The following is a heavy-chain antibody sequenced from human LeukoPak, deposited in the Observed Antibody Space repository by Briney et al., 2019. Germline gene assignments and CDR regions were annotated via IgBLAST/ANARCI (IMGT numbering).Heavy chain of an antibody. V-gene: IGHV1-46*01. CDR1: GYTFTSYY. CDR2: ISPSGGST. D-gene: IGHD3-22*01. J-gene: IGHJ5*02. CDR3: ARDWPNYDTIRAPFDP. Sequence: ASVKVSCKASGYTFTSYYMHWVRQAPGQGLEWMGIISPSGGSTSYAQKFQGRVTMTRDTSTSTVYMELSSLRSEDTAVYYCARDWPNYDTIRAPFDPWGQGTLVTVSS.